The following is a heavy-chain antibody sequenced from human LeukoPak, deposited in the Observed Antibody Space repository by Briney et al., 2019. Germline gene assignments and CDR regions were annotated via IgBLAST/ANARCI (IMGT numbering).Heavy chain of an antibody. CDR2: IYPGDSDT. Sequence: GESLKISCKGSGYRFTSYWIGWVRQMPGKGLEWMGIIYPGDSDTRYSPSFQGQVTISADKSISTAYLQWSSLKASDTAMYYCARLALPATAIGSNFDYWGQGTLVTVSS. CDR3: ARLALPATAIGSNFDY. CDR1: GYRFTSYW. V-gene: IGHV5-51*01. D-gene: IGHD2-21*02. J-gene: IGHJ4*02.